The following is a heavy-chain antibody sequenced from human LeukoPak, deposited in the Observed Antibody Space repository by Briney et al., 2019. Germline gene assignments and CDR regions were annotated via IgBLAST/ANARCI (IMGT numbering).Heavy chain of an antibody. V-gene: IGHV1-69-2*01. D-gene: IGHD6-19*01. CDR3: ATGWTGYSSVWAKSNWFDP. CDR1: GYTFTDYY. Sequence: ASVKVSCKVSGYTFTDYYMHWVQQAPGKGLEWMGLVDPEDGETIYAEKFQGRVTITADTSTDTAYMELSSLRSEDTAVYYCATGWTGYSSVWAKSNWFDPWGQGTLVTVSS. J-gene: IGHJ5*02. CDR2: VDPEDGET.